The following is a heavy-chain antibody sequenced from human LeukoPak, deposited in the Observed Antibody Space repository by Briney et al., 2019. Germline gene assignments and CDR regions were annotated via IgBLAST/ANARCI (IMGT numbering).Heavy chain of an antibody. V-gene: IGHV4-59*01. CDR2: IHYSRST. CDR1: GGSISTYH. D-gene: IGHD5/OR15-5a*01. Sequence: SENLSLTGTGSGGSISTYHWSWIRQPPGKGLDWSEYIHYSRSTNYNPFLKSRVTISVDTDKNQLFLELSSVTDADTDVYSCARVVFRTAFDIWGQGTMGTVSS. CDR3: ARVVFRTAFDI. J-gene: IGHJ3*02.